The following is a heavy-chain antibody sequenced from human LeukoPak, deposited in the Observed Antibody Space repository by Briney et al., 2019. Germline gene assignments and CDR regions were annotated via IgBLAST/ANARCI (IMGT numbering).Heavy chain of an antibody. J-gene: IGHJ4*02. CDR1: GYTFTTYG. CDR2: INAYNGNT. V-gene: IGHV1-18*01. Sequence: GASVKVSCKTSGYTFTTYGISWVRQAPGQGLEWMGWINAYNGNTIYAQKRQARVTMTTDTSASTAYMELRSLRSDDTAVYYCARASDLDSFDYWGQGTLVTVSS. CDR3: ARASDLDSFDY.